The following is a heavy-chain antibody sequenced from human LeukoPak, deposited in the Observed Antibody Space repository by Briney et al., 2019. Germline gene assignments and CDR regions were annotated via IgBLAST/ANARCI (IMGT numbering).Heavy chain of an antibody. CDR3: ARGVKQWLANRYYFDY. D-gene: IGHD6-19*01. J-gene: IGHJ4*02. V-gene: IGHV4-34*01. CDR2: INHSGST. Sequence: PSETLSLTCAVYGGSFSGYYWSWIRQPPGKGLEWIGEINHSGSTNYNPSLKSRVTISVDTSKNQFSLKLSSVTAADTAVYYCARGVKQWLANRYYFDYWGQGTLVTVSS. CDR1: GGSFSGYY.